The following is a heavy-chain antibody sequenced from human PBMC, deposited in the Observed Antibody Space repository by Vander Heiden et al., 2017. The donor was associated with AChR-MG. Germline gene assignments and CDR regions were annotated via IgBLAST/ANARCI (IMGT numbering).Heavy chain of an antibody. J-gene: IGHJ4*02. Sequence: QVQLVESGGGVVQPGRSLRLSCAASGFTFSSYGMHWVRQAPGKGLECVAVIWYDGSNKYYADSVKGRFTISRDNSKNTLYLQMNSLRAYDTAVYYCARDRSSSWYNLIYWGQGTLVTVSS. CDR3: ARDRSSSWYNLIY. D-gene: IGHD6-13*01. CDR2: IWYDGSNK. V-gene: IGHV3-33*01. CDR1: GFTFSSYG.